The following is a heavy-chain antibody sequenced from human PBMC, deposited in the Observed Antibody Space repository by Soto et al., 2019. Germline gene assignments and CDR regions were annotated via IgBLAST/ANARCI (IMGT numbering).Heavy chain of an antibody. CDR2: ISGSGGST. D-gene: IGHD3-22*01. CDR1: GFTYSSYA. V-gene: IGHV3-23*01. CDR3: AKDDSRGNYYLLDY. Sequence: GGSLRLSCAACGFTYSSYAMSWVRQAPGKGLEWVSAISGSGGSTYYADSVKGRFTISRDTSKYTLYLQMNSLRAEDTAVYYRAKDDSRGNYYLLDYCRQRSLVTASS. J-gene: IGHJ4*02.